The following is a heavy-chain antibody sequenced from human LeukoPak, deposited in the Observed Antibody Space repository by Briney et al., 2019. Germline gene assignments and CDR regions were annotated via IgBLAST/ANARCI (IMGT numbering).Heavy chain of an antibody. CDR1: GFTFGSYW. V-gene: IGHV3-74*01. CDR3: TRDLMDYDVLTGLHHYYMDV. CDR2: INSDGSST. Sequence: GGSLRLSCAASGFTFGSYWMHWVRQAPGKGLVWVSRINSDGSSTSNADSVKGRFTISRDNAKNTLYLQMNTLRVEDTAVYYCTRDLMDYDVLTGLHHYYMDVWGQGTTVTVSS. J-gene: IGHJ6*02. D-gene: IGHD3-9*01.